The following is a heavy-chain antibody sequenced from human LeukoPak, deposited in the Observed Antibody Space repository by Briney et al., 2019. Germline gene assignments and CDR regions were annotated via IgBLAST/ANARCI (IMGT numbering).Heavy chain of an antibody. CDR3: ARGATVRTPPLDY. V-gene: IGHV3-21*01. CDR1: GYTFSSYS. D-gene: IGHD4-23*01. Sequence: GGSLRLSCAASGYTFSSYSMNWVRQAPGKGLEWVSSIGSSSSYIYYADSVKGRFSVSRDNAKNSLYLQMNSLRAEDTAVYYCARGATVRTPPLDYWGQGTLVTVSS. CDR2: IGSSSSYI. J-gene: IGHJ4*02.